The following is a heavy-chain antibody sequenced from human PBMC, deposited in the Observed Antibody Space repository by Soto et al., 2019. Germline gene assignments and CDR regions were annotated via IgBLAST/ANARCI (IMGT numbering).Heavy chain of an antibody. CDR2: ISGSGGST. J-gene: IGHJ5*02. CDR1: GFTFSSYA. Sequence: EVQLLESGGGLVQPGGSLRLSCAASGFTFSSYAMSWVRQAPGKGLEWVSAISGSGGSTYYADSVKGRFTISRDNSKNTVHLQMNSLRVEDTAVYYCGKGLGVVEATPNWFDPWGQGTLVTVSS. V-gene: IGHV3-23*01. D-gene: IGHD2-15*01. CDR3: GKGLGVVEATPNWFDP.